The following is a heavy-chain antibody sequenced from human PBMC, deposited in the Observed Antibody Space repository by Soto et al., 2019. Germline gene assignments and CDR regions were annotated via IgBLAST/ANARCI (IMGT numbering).Heavy chain of an antibody. CDR3: AGSGYCSGGSCYSPSVNILNWFDP. V-gene: IGHV4-39*01. Sequence: SETLSLTCTVSGGSISSSSYYWGWIRQPPGKGLEWIGSIYYSGSTYYNPSLKSRVTISVDTSKNQFSLKLSSVTAADTAVYYCAGSGYCSGGSCYSPSVNILNWFDPWGQGTLVTVSS. CDR1: GGSISSSSYY. J-gene: IGHJ5*02. CDR2: IYYSGST. D-gene: IGHD2-15*01.